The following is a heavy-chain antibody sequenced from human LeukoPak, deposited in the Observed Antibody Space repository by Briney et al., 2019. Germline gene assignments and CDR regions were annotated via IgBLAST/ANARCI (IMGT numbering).Heavy chain of an antibody. Sequence: GGSLRLSCAASGFSFSGHAMYWVRHAPGKGLEYVSAINYNGDTTFYANSVKGRFTISRDNSKNTLYLQMNSLRAEDTAVYYCAKDLSPLGSGDYWGQGTLVTVSS. D-gene: IGHD3-10*01. CDR2: INYNGDTT. J-gene: IGHJ4*02. CDR3: AKDLSPLGSGDY. CDR1: GFSFSGHA. V-gene: IGHV3-64*01.